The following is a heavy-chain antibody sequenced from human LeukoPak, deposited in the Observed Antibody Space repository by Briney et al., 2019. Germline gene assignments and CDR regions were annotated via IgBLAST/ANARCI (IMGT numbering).Heavy chain of an antibody. CDR1: GGTFSSYA. V-gene: IGHV1-69*01. D-gene: IGHD3-10*01. J-gene: IGHJ6*02. CDR3: ARGRGSGSYYHYYGMDV. Sequence: SVKVSCKASGGTFSSYATSWVRQAPGQGLEWMGGVIPIFGTANYAQKFQGRVTITADESTSTAYMELSSLRSEDTAVYYCARGRGSGSYYHYYGMDVWGQGTTVTVSS. CDR2: VIPIFGTA.